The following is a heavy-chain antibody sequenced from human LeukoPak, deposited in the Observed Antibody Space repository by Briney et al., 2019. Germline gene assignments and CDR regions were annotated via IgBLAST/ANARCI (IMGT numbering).Heavy chain of an antibody. Sequence: SETLSLTCTVSGGSISSYYWSWIRQPPGKGLEWIGYIYYSGSTNYNPSLKSRVTISVDTSKNQFSLKLSSVTAADTAVYYCARAKRDIVVVPAANTYYYYYMDVWGKGTTVTISS. V-gene: IGHV4-59*08. J-gene: IGHJ6*03. CDR2: IYYSGST. D-gene: IGHD2-2*01. CDR1: GGSISSYY. CDR3: ARAKRDIVVVPAANTYYYYYMDV.